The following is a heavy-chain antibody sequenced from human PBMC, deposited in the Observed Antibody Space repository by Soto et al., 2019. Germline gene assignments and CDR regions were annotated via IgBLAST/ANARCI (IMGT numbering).Heavy chain of an antibody. J-gene: IGHJ6*03. D-gene: IGHD4-17*01. Sequence: QVQLVQSGAEVKKPGASVNVSCKASGYAFSQFYIHWLRQAPGQGLEGTGWINPNRGRTKFAQTFQGRATVTRDTSIKTGDMELSGLRSDATAVYYCARASGETTATSYYYYSYIDVWGKGTTVTVSS. V-gene: IGHV1-2*02. CDR1: GYAFSQFY. CDR2: INPNRGRT. CDR3: ARASGETTATSYYYYSYIDV.